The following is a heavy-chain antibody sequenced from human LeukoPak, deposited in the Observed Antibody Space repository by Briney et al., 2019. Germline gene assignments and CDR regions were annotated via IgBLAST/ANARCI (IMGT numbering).Heavy chain of an antibody. V-gene: IGHV4-34*01. Sequence: SETLSLTCTVSGGSISSYYWSWIRQPAGKGLEWIGEINHSGSTNYNPSLKSRVTISVDTSKNQFSLKLSSVTAADTAVYYCARGGLMMVRGVRRSPSWFDPWGQGTLVTVSS. D-gene: IGHD3-10*01. CDR3: ARGGLMMVRGVRRSPSWFDP. CDR1: GGSISSYY. J-gene: IGHJ5*02. CDR2: INHSGST.